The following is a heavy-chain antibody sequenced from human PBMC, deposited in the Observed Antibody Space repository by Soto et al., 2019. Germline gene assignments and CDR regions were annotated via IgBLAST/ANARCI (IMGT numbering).Heavy chain of an antibody. V-gene: IGHV4-61*01. Sequence: PSETLSLTCTVSGGSVSSGSYFWGWIRQPPGKGLEWIGYIYYSGSTNYNPSLKSRVTISVDTSKNQFSLKLSSVTAADTAVYYCARGGYDPYFDYWGQGTLVTVSS. CDR2: IYYSGST. CDR3: ARGGYDPYFDY. J-gene: IGHJ4*02. D-gene: IGHD5-12*01. CDR1: GGSVSSGSYF.